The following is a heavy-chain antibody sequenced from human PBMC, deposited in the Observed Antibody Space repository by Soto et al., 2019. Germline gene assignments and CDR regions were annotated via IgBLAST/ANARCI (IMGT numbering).Heavy chain of an antibody. D-gene: IGHD6-13*01. CDR2: ISGSGGST. CDR1: GFTFSSYA. V-gene: IGHV3-23*01. Sequence: GGSLRLSCAASGFTFSSYAMSWVRQAPGKGLEWVSAISGSGGSTYYADSVKGRFTISRDNSKNTLYLQMNSLRAEDTAVYYCAKHARSRKAAAGTGYYGMDVWGQGTTVTAP. CDR3: AKHARSRKAAAGTGYYGMDV. J-gene: IGHJ6*02.